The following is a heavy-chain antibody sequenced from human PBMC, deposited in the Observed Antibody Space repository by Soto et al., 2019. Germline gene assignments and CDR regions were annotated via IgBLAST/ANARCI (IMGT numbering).Heavy chain of an antibody. D-gene: IGHD5-12*01. CDR1: GFTFSTFA. CDR3: AKNLVSTIPNY. CDR2: ISGSGGST. V-gene: IGHV3-23*01. J-gene: IGHJ4*02. Sequence: GGSLRLSCAASGFTFSTFAMTWVRQAPGKGLEWVSAISGSGGSTYYADSVKGRFIISRDNSENTLYLQMNSLRAEDTAIYYCAKNLVSTIPNYWGQGTLVTVSS.